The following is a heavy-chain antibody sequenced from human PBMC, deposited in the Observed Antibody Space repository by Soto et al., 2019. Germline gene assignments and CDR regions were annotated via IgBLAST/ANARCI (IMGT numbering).Heavy chain of an antibody. CDR1: SSPFNSRYY. J-gene: IGHJ4*02. CDR2: IYHGGST. Sequence: PSETLYLTCTVSSSPFNSRYYWGWIRQTPGEGLEWVASIYHGGSTQDNPSLKSQDTISVDTFKNQFSLRLSSVASSDTAIYYCARNTSGWDFDYWGQGTQVTVSS. D-gene: IGHD6-19*01. V-gene: IGHV4-38-2*02. CDR3: ARNTSGWDFDY.